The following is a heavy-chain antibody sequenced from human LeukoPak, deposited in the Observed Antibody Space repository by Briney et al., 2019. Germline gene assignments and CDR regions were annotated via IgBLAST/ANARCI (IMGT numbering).Heavy chain of an antibody. CDR2: IYYSGST. CDR1: GGSISSSSYY. V-gene: IGHV4-39*07. J-gene: IGHJ6*02. CDR3: AREEAAAGPYYYYYGMDV. D-gene: IGHD6-13*01. Sequence: SETLSLTCTVSGGSISSSSYYWGWIRQPPGKGLEWIGSIYYSGSTYYNPPLKSRVTISVDTSKNQFSLKLSSVTAADTAVYYCAREEAAAGPYYYYYGMDVWGQGTTVTVSS.